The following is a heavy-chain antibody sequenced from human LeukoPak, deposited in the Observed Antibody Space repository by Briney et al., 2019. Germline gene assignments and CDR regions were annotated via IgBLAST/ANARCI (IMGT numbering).Heavy chain of an antibody. V-gene: IGHV7-4-1*02. CDR3: VAFDVGDY. CDR2: ISTNTGNP. D-gene: IGHD3-3*02. CDR1: GYTFTSYA. Sequence: RWASVKVSCKASGYTFTSYAMHWVRQAPGQGLEWMGWISTNTGNPTYAQGFTGRFVFSLDTSVSTAYLQISSLKAEDTAVYYCVAFDVGDYWGQGTLVTVSS. J-gene: IGHJ4*02.